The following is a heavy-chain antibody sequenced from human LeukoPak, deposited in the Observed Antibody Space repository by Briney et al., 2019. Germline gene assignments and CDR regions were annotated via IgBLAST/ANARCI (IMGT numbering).Heavy chain of an antibody. CDR1: GFTFSSYA. D-gene: IGHD6-6*01. Sequence: PGGSLRLSCAASGFTFSSYAMSWVRQAPGKGLEWVSAISGSGGSTHYADSVKGRFTISRDNSKNTVYLQMNSLRAEDTAVYYCAKARQPYSSSSGFDYWGQGTLVTVSS. CDR2: ISGSGGST. J-gene: IGHJ4*02. CDR3: AKARQPYSSSSGFDY. V-gene: IGHV3-23*01.